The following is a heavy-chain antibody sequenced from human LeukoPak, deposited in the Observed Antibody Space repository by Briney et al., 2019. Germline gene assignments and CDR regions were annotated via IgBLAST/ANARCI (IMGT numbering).Heavy chain of an antibody. CDR3: ARGRRDYYDSSGYPPAFDI. D-gene: IGHD3-22*01. Sequence: SETLSLTCTVSGGSISSYYWSWIRQPAGKGLEWIGRIYSSGSTNYNPSLKSRVTISVDKSKNQFCLKLSSVTAADAAVYYCARGRRDYYDSSGYPPAFDIWGQGTMVTVSS. CDR1: GGSISSYY. CDR2: IYSSGST. J-gene: IGHJ3*02. V-gene: IGHV4-4*07.